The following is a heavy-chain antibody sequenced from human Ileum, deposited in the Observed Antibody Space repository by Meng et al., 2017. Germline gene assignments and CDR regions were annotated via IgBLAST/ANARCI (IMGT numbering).Heavy chain of an antibody. CDR2: IYHSGST. D-gene: IGHD4-23*01. CDR1: VGSDSSRNW. CDR3: ARYILRWGYYFDY. J-gene: IGHJ4*02. Sequence: QDAGPGLVQPSGTLSPTCAFPVGSDSSRNWGSWARPPPGKGLEWIGEIYHSGSTNYNPSLKSRVTISVDKSKNQFSLKLSSVTAADTAVYYCARYILRWGYYFDYWGQGTLVTVSS. V-gene: IGHV4-4*02.